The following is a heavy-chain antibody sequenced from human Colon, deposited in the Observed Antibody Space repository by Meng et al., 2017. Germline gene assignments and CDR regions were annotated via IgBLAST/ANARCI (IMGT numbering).Heavy chain of an antibody. J-gene: IGHJ4*02. Sequence: QVQLVQSGAELKKPGASVKVSCKTSGYTFTNFYIHWVRQAPGQGLEWMGRINPDTGGINYSRKFQGRVTMTRDTSISAVYMDLTGLTSDDTAVYYCARERFGESPDYWGQGTLVTVSS. CDR2: INPDTGGI. D-gene: IGHD3-16*01. V-gene: IGHV1-2*06. CDR3: ARERFGESPDY. CDR1: GYTFTNFY.